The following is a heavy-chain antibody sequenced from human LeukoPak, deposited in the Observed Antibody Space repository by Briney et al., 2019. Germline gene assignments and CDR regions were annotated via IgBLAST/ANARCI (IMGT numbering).Heavy chain of an antibody. CDR3: AELGITMIGSV. D-gene: IGHD3-10*02. V-gene: IGHV3-48*03. J-gene: IGHJ6*03. Sequence: GGSLTLSCAASGFTFSSYEMNWVRQAPGKGLEWVSYISSSGSTIYYADSVKGRFTISRDNAKNSLYLQMNSLRAEDTAVYYCAELGITMIGSVWGKGTTVTISS. CDR2: ISSSGSTI. CDR1: GFTFSSYE.